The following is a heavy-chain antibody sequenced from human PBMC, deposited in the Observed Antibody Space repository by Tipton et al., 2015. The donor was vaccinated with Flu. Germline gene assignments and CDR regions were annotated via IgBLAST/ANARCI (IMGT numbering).Heavy chain of an antibody. D-gene: IGHD3-10*01. J-gene: IGHJ6*02. CDR1: GFTVSSNY. CDR2: IYSGGSK. CDR3: AKDMGRGYYGSGSYYKYYGMDV. Sequence: SLRLSCAASGFTVSSNYMSWVRQAPGKGLEWVSVIYSGGSKYYADSVKGRFTISRDNSKNTLYLQMNSLRAEDTALYYCAKDMGRGYYGSGSYYKYYGMDVWGQGTTVTVSS. V-gene: IGHV3-53*05.